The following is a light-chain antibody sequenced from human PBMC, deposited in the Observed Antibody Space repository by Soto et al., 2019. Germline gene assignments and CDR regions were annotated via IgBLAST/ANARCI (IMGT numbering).Light chain of an antibody. CDR1: PYINTT. J-gene: IGKJ1*01. V-gene: IGKV3-11*01. Sequence: EIVLTQSPATLSSFPGDRATLSCRASPYINTTFTWYQHRHGQAPSRLIYQTSLRAAGIPARFSASGSGTDFTLTISDVQPEDFALYYCHQRQSWPRTFGQGTKVDI. CDR3: HQRQSWPRT. CDR2: QTS.